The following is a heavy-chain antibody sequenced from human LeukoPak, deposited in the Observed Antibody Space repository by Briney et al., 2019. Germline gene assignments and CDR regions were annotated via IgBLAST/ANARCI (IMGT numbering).Heavy chain of an antibody. CDR3: AKDIAQGYTYGSIEQDY. D-gene: IGHD5-18*01. CDR2: ISESGAGT. V-gene: IGHV3-23*01. J-gene: IGHJ4*02. Sequence: GGSLRLSCATSGFTFSSYAMSWVRQAPGKGLEWLSAISESGAGTYYADSVKGRFTISRDNSKNTLSLQMNSLRAEDTAVYYCAKDIAQGYTYGSIEQDYWGQGTLVTVSS. CDR1: GFTFSSYA.